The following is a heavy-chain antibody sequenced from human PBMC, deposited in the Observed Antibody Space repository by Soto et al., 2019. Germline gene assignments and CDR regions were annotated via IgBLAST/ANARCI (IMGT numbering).Heavy chain of an antibody. CDR3: ARAEGGDYDSSGYYLYYFDY. CDR1: GGSISSGGCY. Sequence: SETLSLTCTVSGGSISSGGCYWRWIRQHPGKCLEWIGYIYYSGSTYYNPSLKSRVTISVDTSKNQFSLKLSSVTAADTAVYYCARAEGGDYDSSGYYLYYFDYWGQGTLVTVYS. D-gene: IGHD3-22*01. J-gene: IGHJ4*02. CDR2: IYYSGST. V-gene: IGHV4-31*03.